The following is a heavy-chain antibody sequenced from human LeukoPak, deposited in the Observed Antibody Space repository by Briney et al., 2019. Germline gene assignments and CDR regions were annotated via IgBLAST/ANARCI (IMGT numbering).Heavy chain of an antibody. V-gene: IGHV4-34*01. D-gene: IGHD3-22*01. CDR2: INHSGST. J-gene: IGHJ3*02. CDR1: GGSFSGYY. CDR3: ARDHYYDRSGYSYRRRLTNAFDI. Sequence: SETLSLTCAVYGGSFSGYYWSWIRQPPGKGLEWIGEINHSGSTKYNPSLKSQVNISVDTSKNQFSLKLSSVTAADTAVYYCARDHYYDRSGYSYRRRLTNAFDIWGQGTMVTVSS.